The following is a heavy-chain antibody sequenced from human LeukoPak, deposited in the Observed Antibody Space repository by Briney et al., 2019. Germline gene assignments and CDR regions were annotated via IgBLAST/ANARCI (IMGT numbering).Heavy chain of an antibody. CDR3: TREVILNAAYCSDDCISGQFFDH. CDR2: INSYNGNT. D-gene: IGHD2-21*01. Sequence: ASVKVSCKASGYMFNAYGISWVRQAPGQGLEWMGWINSYNGNTNYPQKFQGRVTVTTDTSTTTAYMELTSLTSDDTAMYYCTREVILNAAYCSDDCISGQFFDHWGQGTLVTVSS. V-gene: IGHV1-18*01. CDR1: GYMFNAYG. J-gene: IGHJ4*02.